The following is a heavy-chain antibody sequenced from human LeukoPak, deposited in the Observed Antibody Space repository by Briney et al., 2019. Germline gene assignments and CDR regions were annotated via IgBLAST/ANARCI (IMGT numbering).Heavy chain of an antibody. CDR1: GGSIRSGGYS. J-gene: IGHJ5*02. D-gene: IGHD3-10*01. Sequence: PSQTLSLTCALSGGSIRSGGYSWSSIRQPPGKGLEWIGYIYHSGSTYYDPSIKSRVTISVDRSKNHFSLKLSSVTAAGTAVYYCARGWGSGRENWFDPWGQGTLVTVSS. CDR2: IYHSGST. CDR3: ARGWGSGRENWFDP. V-gene: IGHV4-30-2*01.